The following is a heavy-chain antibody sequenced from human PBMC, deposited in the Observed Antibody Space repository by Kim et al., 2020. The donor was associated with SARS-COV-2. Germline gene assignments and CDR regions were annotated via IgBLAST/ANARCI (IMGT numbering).Heavy chain of an antibody. V-gene: IGHV4-34*01. CDR2: INQSGST. D-gene: IGHD3-16*01. CDR3: ARRSEYAWGSPYYFDY. CDR1: GGSFSAYY. J-gene: IGHJ4*02. Sequence: SETLSLTCSVYGGSFSAYYWSWIRQPPGKGLEWVGEINQSGSTNYKPSLKSRVTISVDTSKNQFSLKLSSVTAADTAVYYCARRSEYAWGSPYYFDYWGQGTLVTVSS.